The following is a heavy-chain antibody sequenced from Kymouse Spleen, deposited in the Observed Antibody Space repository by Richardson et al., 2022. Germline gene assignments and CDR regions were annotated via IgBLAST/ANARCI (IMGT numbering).Heavy chain of an antibody. D-gene: IGHD1-14*01. CDR1: GGSFSGYY. J-gene: IGHJ6*02. CDR2: INHSGST. Sequence: QVQLQQWGAGLLKPSETLSLTCAVYGGSFSGYYWSWIRQPPGKGLEWIGEINHSGSTNYNPSLKSRVTISVDTSKNQFSLKLSSVTAADTAVYYCARGPENRDYGMDVWGQGTTVTVSS. V-gene: IGHV4-34*01. CDR3: ARGPENRDYGMDV.